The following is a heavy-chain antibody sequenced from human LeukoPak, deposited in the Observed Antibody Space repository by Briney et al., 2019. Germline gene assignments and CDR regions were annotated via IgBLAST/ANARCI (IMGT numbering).Heavy chain of an antibody. CDR1: GYTFTSYG. V-gene: IGHV1-18*01. Sequence: ASVKVSCKASGYTFTSYGISWVRQAPGQGLEWMGWISAYNGNTNYAQKLQGRVTMTTDTSTSTAYMELRSLRSDDTAVYYCARVSSYYGSGSYHFRSWFDPWGQGTLVTVSS. D-gene: IGHD3-10*01. CDR3: ARVSSYYGSGSYHFRSWFDP. CDR2: ISAYNGNT. J-gene: IGHJ5*02.